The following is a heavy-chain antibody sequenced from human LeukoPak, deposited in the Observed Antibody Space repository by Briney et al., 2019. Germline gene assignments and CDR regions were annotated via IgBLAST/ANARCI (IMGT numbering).Heavy chain of an antibody. D-gene: IGHD3-10*01. CDR2: INPNSGGT. Sequence: ASVKVSCKASGYTFTGYYMHWVRQAPGQGLEWMGWINPNSGGTNYAQKFQGRVTMTRDTSISTAYMELSRLRSDDTAVYYCARELNYYGSAYGMDVWGQGTTVTVSS. V-gene: IGHV1-2*02. J-gene: IGHJ6*02. CDR3: ARELNYYGSAYGMDV. CDR1: GYTFTGYY.